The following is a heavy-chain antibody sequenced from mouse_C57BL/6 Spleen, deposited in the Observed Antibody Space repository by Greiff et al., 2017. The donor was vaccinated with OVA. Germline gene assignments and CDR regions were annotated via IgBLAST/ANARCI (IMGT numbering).Heavy chain of an antibody. Sequence: QVTLKESGPELVKPGASVKISCKASGYAFSSSWMNWVKQRPGKGLEWIGRIYPGDGDTNYNGKFKGKATLTADKSSSTAYMQLSSLTAEDSAVYFCARGGDAYWGQGTVVTVAT. CDR3: ARGGDAY. J-gene: IGHJ3*01. CDR2: IYPGDGDT. V-gene: IGHV1-82*01. CDR1: GYAFSSSW.